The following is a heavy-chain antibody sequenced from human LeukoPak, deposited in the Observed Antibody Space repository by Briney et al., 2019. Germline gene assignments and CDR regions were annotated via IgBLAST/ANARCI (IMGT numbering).Heavy chain of an antibody. Sequence: SETLSLTCTVSGGSISTYYWSWIRQPPGKGLEWIGYIYNSGSTDCNPSLKSRVTISVDTSKDQFSLKLSSVTAADTAVYYCARDGSNWGAAYYYMDVWGKGTTVTVSS. J-gene: IGHJ6*03. CDR1: GGSISTYY. CDR3: ARDGSNWGAAYYYMDV. CDR2: IYNSGST. D-gene: IGHD7-27*01. V-gene: IGHV4-59*12.